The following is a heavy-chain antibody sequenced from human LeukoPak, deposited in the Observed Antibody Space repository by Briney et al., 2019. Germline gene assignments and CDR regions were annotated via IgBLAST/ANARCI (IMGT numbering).Heavy chain of an antibody. D-gene: IGHD3-3*01. CDR3: ARDGQYRFLVGEPGTVYYYYMDV. CDR2: IIPIFGTA. J-gene: IGHJ6*03. V-gene: IGHV1-69*13. CDR1: GGTFSSYA. Sequence: ASVKVSCKASGGTFSSYAISWVRQAPGQGLEWMGGIIPIFGTANYAQKFQGRVTITADESTSTAYMELSSLRSEDTAVYYCARDGQYRFLVGEPGTVYYYYMDVWGKGTTVTVSS.